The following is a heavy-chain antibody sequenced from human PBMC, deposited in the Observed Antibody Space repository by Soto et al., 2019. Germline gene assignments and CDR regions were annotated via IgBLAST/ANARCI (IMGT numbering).Heavy chain of an antibody. D-gene: IGHD6-19*01. J-gene: IGHJ4*02. CDR1: GFSFVNYA. CDR2: LSGSGTST. Sequence: EVQILESGGGLVQPGGSLRLSCAASGFSFVNYAMNWVRQAPGKGLELVSSLSGSGTSTYYADSVKGRFTISRDNSRDTLFLQMNSSTADYTAVYYCAKATTNGGWFNPFDSCGQGALVTVSS. V-gene: IGHV3-23*01. CDR3: AKATTNGGWFNPFDS.